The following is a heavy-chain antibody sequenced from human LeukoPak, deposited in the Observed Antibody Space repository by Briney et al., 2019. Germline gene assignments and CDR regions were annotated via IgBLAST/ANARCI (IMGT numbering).Heavy chain of an antibody. D-gene: IGHD3-9*01. J-gene: IGHJ4*02. CDR1: GGSISSGGYY. CDR3: AREGVYYDILAAYYRPYYFDF. CDR2: IYYSGST. V-gene: IGHV4-31*03. Sequence: PSQTLSLTCTVSGGSISSGGYYWSWIRQHPGKGLEWIGYIYYSGSTYYNPSLKSRLTISVDTSKNQFSLKLSSVTAADTAVYYCAREGVYYDILAAYYRPYYFDFWGQGTLVTVYS.